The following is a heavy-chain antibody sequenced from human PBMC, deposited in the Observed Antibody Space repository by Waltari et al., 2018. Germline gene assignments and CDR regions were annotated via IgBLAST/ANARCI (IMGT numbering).Heavy chain of an antibody. J-gene: IGHJ4*02. D-gene: IGHD3-10*01. CDR2: ISYDGSNK. V-gene: IGHV3-30-3*01. Sequence: QVHLVESGGGVVQPVRSLRLTWAASGFTFSDSAMHLFRQAQGKGLEWVAIISYDGSNKYYADSVKGRFTISRDNSKNTLYLQMHSLGAEDTAVYYCANSDYLTVTTLTSWITYWGQGTLVTVSS. CDR1: GFTFSDSA. CDR3: ANSDYLTVTTLTSWITY.